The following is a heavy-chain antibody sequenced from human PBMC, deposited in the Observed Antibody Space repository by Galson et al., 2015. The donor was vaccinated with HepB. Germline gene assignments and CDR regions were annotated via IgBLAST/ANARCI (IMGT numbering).Heavy chain of an antibody. CDR3: ARSGSRSILTDDY. CDR2: ISSSSSYI. D-gene: IGHD3-9*01. V-gene: IGHV3-21*01. Sequence: SLRLSCAASGFTFSSYSMNWVRQAPGKGLEWVSSISSSSSYIYYADSVKGRFTISRDNAKNSLYLQMNSLRAEDTAVYYCARSGSRSILTDDYWGQGTLVTVSS. CDR1: GFTFSSYS. J-gene: IGHJ4*02.